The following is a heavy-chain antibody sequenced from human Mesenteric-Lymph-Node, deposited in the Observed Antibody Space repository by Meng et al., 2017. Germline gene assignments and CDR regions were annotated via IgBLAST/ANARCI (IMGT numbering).Heavy chain of an antibody. J-gene: IGHJ5*02. V-gene: IGHV1-18*01. D-gene: IGHD3-9*01. Sequence: QVQLVQSGAEVKKPGASVKVYCKASGYIFTSYGISWVRQAPGQGLEWMGWISAYNGNTNYAQKLQGRVTMTTDTSTSTAYMELRSLRSDDTAVYYCARDTLYYDILTGYSPTNWFDPWGQGTLVTVSS. CDR3: ARDTLYYDILTGYSPTNWFDP. CDR2: ISAYNGNT. CDR1: GYIFTSYG.